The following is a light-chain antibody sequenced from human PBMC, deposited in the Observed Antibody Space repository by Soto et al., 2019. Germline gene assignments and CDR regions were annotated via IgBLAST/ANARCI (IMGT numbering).Light chain of an antibody. J-gene: IGKJ4*01. CDR1: QSVRSN. Sequence: EIVMKQSPATLSVSPGERATLFCRASQSVRSNFLAWYQQKPGQAPRLLIYGASTRATGVPARFSGSGSGTEFTLTISSLQSEDFAVYYCQQYSAWPLTFGGGTKVDIK. CDR2: GAS. V-gene: IGKV3-15*01. CDR3: QQYSAWPLT.